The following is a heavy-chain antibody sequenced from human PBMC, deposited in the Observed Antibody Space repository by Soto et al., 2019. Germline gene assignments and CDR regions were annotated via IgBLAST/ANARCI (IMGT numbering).Heavy chain of an antibody. CDR2: IIPIFGTA. J-gene: IGHJ5*02. V-gene: IGHV1-69*13. CDR3: ARAQYVGRWWFDP. Sequence: ASVKVSCKASGGTFSSYAISWVRQAPGQRLEWMGGIIPIFGTANYAQKFQGRVTITADESTSTAYMELSSLRSEDTAVYYCARAQYVGRWWFDPWGQGTLVTVSS. D-gene: IGHD2-15*01. CDR1: GGTFSSYA.